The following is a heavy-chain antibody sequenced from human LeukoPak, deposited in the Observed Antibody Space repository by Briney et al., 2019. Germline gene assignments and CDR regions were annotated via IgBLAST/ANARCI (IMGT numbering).Heavy chain of an antibody. Sequence: GGSLRLSCAASGFTFEDYAMHGVGQAPGKGLEGVSGISWNSGSIGYADSVKGRFTISRDNAKNSLYLQMNSLRAEDTAVYYCARDLGSYTGAGSFDYWGQGTLVTVSS. CDR3: ARDLGSYTGAGSFDY. J-gene: IGHJ4*02. V-gene: IGHV3-9*01. CDR2: ISWNSGSI. D-gene: IGHD3-10*01. CDR1: GFTFEDYA.